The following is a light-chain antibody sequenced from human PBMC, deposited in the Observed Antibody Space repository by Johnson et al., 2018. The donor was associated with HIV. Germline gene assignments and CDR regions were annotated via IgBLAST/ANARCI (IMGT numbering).Light chain of an antibody. CDR1: SSNIGRNY. CDR3: GTWDSSLSAYV. Sequence: QSVLTQPPSVSAAPGQKVTISCSGSSSNIGRNYVSWYQQLPGTAPKLLIFDNNKRPSGIPDRFSASKSGTSATLSITGLQTGDEADYYCGTWDSSLSAYVFGTGTKVTVL. CDR2: DNN. J-gene: IGLJ1*01. V-gene: IGLV1-51*01.